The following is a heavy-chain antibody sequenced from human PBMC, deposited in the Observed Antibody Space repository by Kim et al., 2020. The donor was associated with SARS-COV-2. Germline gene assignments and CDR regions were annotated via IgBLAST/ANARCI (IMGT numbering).Heavy chain of an antibody. CDR3: ARAFRWLQLH. CDR2: TI. Sequence: TIYYADSVKGRFTISRDNAKNSLYLQMNSLRAEDTAVYYCARAFRWLQLHWGQGTLVTVSS. J-gene: IGHJ4*02. D-gene: IGHD5-12*01. V-gene: IGHV3-48*03.